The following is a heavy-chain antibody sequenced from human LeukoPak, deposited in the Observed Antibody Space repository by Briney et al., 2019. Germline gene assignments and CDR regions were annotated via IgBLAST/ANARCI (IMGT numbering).Heavy chain of an antibody. CDR3: ARSAYGMDV. V-gene: IGHV3-11*06. CDR1: GFTFSDYY. Sequence: GGSLRLSCAASGFTFSDYYMSWIRQAPGKGLEWVSYISSSSSYTNYADSVKGRFTISRDNAKNSLYLQMNSLRVEDTAVYYCARSAYGMDVWGQGTTVTVSS. CDR2: ISSSSSYT. J-gene: IGHJ6*02.